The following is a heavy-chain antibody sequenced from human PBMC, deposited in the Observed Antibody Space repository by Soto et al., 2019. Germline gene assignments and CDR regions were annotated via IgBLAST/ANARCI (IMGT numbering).Heavy chain of an antibody. CDR3: ARGGYSYGWGFDY. V-gene: IGHV4-59*01. Sequence: QVQLQESGPGLVKPSETLSLTCTVSGGSISSYFWSWIRQPPGKGLEWIGYIYYSGSTNYSPSLKSRVTISVDTSKTQFSLKLSSVTAADTAVYYCARGGYSYGWGFDYWGQGTLVTVSS. CDR1: GGSISSYF. CDR2: IYYSGST. D-gene: IGHD5-18*01. J-gene: IGHJ4*02.